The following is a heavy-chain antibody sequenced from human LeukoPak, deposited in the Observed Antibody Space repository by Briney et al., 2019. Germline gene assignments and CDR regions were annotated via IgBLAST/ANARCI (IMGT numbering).Heavy chain of an antibody. J-gene: IGHJ5*01. CDR1: AFIFSGHW. Sequence: SGGSLRLSCEGSAFIFSGHWMNWVRQTPGKGLEWVAGIKEDGSERQYVDSVKGRFSISRDNPKNMLYLQMNSLRVDDTAVYYCAQSGQFDSWGQGTLVTVSS. V-gene: IGHV3-7*03. D-gene: IGHD2-8*02. CDR3: AQSGQFDS. CDR2: IKEDGSER.